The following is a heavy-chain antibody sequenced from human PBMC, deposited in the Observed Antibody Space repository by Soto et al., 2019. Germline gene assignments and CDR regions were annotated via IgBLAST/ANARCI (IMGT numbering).Heavy chain of an antibody. CDR2: INHSGST. Sequence: SETLSLTCAVYGGSFSGYYWSWIRQPPGKGLEWIGEINHSGSTNYNPSLKSRVTISVDTSKNQFSLKLSSVTAADTAVYYCARGGRSGYYGSGSYYKYYFDYWGQGTLVTVSS. CDR1: GGSFSGYY. D-gene: IGHD3-10*01. CDR3: ARGGRSGYYGSGSYYKYYFDY. V-gene: IGHV4-34*01. J-gene: IGHJ4*02.